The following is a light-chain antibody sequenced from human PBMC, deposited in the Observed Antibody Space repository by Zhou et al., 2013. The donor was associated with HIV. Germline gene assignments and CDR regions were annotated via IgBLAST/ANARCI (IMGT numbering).Light chain of an antibody. CDR2: KAS. CDR3: QQSFGISPFT. Sequence: DIQMTQSPSTLSASVGDRVTITCRASQRISTWLAWYQQKRGKAPKLLIYKASNLESGVPSRFSGSGSGTEFTLTISNLQPEDFATYYCQQSFGISPFTFGPGTKVDIK. V-gene: IGKV1-5*03. J-gene: IGKJ3*01. CDR1: QRISTW.